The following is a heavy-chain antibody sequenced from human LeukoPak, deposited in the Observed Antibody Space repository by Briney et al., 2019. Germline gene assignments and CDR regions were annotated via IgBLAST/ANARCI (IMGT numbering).Heavy chain of an antibody. Sequence: SETLSLTCAVSGGPISSGGYYWSWIRQHPGKGLEWIGYIYYSGSTYYNPSLKSRVTISVDTSKNQFSLKLSSVTAADTAVYYCARTYYDILTGYYRGYYFDYWGQGTLVTVSS. D-gene: IGHD3-9*01. CDR3: ARTYYDILTGYYRGYYFDY. J-gene: IGHJ4*02. V-gene: IGHV4-31*11. CDR1: GGPISSGGYY. CDR2: IYYSGST.